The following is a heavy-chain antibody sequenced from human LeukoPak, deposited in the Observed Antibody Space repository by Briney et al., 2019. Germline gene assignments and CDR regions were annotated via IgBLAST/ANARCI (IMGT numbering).Heavy chain of an antibody. V-gene: IGHV4-34*01. CDR2: INHSGST. Sequence: PSETLSLTCAVYGGSFSGYYWSWIRQPPGKGLEWIGEINHSGSTNYNPSLKSRVTISVDTSKSQFSLKLSSVTAADTAVCYCARVCWKGGATMLDYWGQGTLVTVSS. J-gene: IGHJ4*02. D-gene: IGHD1-26*01. CDR1: GGSFSGYY. CDR3: ARVCWKGGATMLDY.